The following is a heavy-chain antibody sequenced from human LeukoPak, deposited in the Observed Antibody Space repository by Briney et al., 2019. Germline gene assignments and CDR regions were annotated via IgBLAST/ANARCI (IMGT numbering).Heavy chain of an antibody. CDR2: IYTSGST. CDR3: ARGGSIVAAHWGRFAP. V-gene: IGHV4-4*07. D-gene: IGHD6-13*01. J-gene: IGHJ5*02. Sequence: SETLSLTCTVSGGSISSYYWSWIRQPAGKGLEWIGRIYTSGSTNYNPSLKSRVTMSVDTSKNQFSLKLTSVTAADTAVYYCARGGSIVAAHWGRFAPWGQGTLVTVSS. CDR1: GGSISSYY.